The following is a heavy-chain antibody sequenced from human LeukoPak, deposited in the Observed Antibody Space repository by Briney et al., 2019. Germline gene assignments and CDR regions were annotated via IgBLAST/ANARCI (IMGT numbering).Heavy chain of an antibody. D-gene: IGHD3-22*01. CDR3: ARTTDSILHYYDSSGYLPFGY. V-gene: IGHV1-18*04. CDR1: GYTFTSYG. Sequence: ASVKVSCKASGYTFTSYGISWVRQAPGQGLEWMGWISAYNGNTNYAQKLQGRVTMTTDTSTGTAYMELRSLRSDDTAVYYCARTTDSILHYYDSSGYLPFGYWGQGTLVTVSS. J-gene: IGHJ4*02. CDR2: ISAYNGNT.